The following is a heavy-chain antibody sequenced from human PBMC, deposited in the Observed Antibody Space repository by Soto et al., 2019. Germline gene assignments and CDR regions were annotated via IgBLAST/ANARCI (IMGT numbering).Heavy chain of an antibody. V-gene: IGHV1-18*01. CDR1: GYTFTSYG. D-gene: IGHD6-19*01. CDR3: ARTDSSGWYAFVSDY. Sequence: ASVKVSCKASGYTFTSYGISWVRQAPGQGLEWMGWISAYNGNTNYAQKLQGRVTTTTDTSTSTAYMELRSLRSDDTAVYYCARTDSSGWYAFVSDYWGQGTLVTVSS. J-gene: IGHJ4*02. CDR2: ISAYNGNT.